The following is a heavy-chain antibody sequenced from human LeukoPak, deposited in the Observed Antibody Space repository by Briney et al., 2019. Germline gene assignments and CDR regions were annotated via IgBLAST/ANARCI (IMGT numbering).Heavy chain of an antibody. D-gene: IGHD2-8*01. V-gene: IGHV4-34*12. CDR2: IIHSGRT. Sequence: SETLSLTCAVYGGSFSGYYWTWIRQSPGKGLEWIGEIIHSGRTNYSPSLESRVTLSVDTPNNQFSLKLTSVTAADTAVYYCARGPVLMHYATFDSWGQGTLVTVSS. CDR3: ARGPVLMHYATFDS. CDR1: GGSFSGYY. J-gene: IGHJ4*02.